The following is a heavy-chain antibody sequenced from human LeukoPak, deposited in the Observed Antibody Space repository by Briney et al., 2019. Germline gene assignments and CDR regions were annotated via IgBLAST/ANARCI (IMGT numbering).Heavy chain of an antibody. CDR3: ARGTPWAFDI. V-gene: IGHV6-1*01. CDR1: GDSFSSNSAT. CDR2: TYYRSRWYN. D-gene: IGHD1-14*01. J-gene: IGHJ3*02. Sequence: SQTLSLTCAISGDSFSSNSATWNWIRQSPSRGLEWLGRTYYRSRWYNDYAVSVRSRITINPDTSKYQFSLQLNSVTPEDTAVYYCARGTPWAFDIWGQGAMVTVSS.